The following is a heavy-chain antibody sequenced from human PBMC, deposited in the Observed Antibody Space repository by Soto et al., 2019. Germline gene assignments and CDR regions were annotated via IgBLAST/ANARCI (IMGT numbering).Heavy chain of an antibody. CDR3: ARGSAYCGGDCYSVAY. CDR1: GGTFSSYA. D-gene: IGHD2-21*02. CDR2: IIPIFGTA. J-gene: IGHJ4*02. V-gene: IGHV1-69*12. Sequence: QVQLVQSGAEVKKPGSSVKVSCKASGGTFSSYAISWVRQAPGQGLEWMGGIIPIFGTANYAQKFQGRVTITADESTSTAYMELSSLRSEDTVVYYCARGSAYCGGDCYSVAYWGQGTLVTVSS.